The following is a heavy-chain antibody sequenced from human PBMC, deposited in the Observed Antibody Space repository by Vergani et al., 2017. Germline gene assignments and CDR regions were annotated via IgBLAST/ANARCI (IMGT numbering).Heavy chain of an antibody. CDR1: GGSISTINW. CDR2: VYQSGTI. J-gene: IGHJ3*02. D-gene: IGHD3-16*01. V-gene: IGHV4-4*02. Sequence: QVQLQESGPGLVKPSGTLSLTCAVSGGSISTINWWTWVRQPPGKGLEWIGEVYQSGTITYNPSLRSRVTMSVDKSNNQFSLRLISVTAADTAVYYCARGNPYVDFDIWGQGTMITVSS. CDR3: ARGNPYVDFDI.